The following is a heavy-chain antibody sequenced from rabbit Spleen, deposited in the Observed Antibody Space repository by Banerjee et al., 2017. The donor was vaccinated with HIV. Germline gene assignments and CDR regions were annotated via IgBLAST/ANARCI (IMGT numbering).Heavy chain of an antibody. CDR3: ARDAGRGPYIDGYFDL. J-gene: IGHJ4*01. D-gene: IGHD8-1*01. V-gene: IGHV1S45*01. CDR1: GIDFSRRCD. Sequence: QEQLVECGGGLVQPGASMPLTCTASGIDFSRRCDMCWVRPAPGKGLEWIACLYTGNGKTYYASWARGRFTISKISSTTVTLQMTSLPVADTATFFCARDAGRGPYIDGYFDLWGPGTLVTVS. CDR2: LYTGNGKT.